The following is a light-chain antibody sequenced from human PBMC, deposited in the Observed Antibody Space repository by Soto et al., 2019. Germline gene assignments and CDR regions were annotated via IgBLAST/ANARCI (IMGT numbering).Light chain of an antibody. CDR1: QDINNY. CDR2: AASTLQY. Sequence: DIQMTQSPSYLSASVGDRVTITCRARQDINNYLAWYQQKPGQVPQITIYAASTLQYTLQFSAPPRFSASDSRTDFTLNIRSLQPEDVATYYCQNYHSAPFTFGPGTTVHI. CDR3: QNYHSAPFT. J-gene: IGKJ3*01. V-gene: IGKV1-27*01.